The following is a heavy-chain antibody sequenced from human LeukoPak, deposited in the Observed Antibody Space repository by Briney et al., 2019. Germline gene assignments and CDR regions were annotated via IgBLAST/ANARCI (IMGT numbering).Heavy chain of an antibody. V-gene: IGHV1-8*02. J-gene: IGHJ6*03. Sequence: ASVKVSCKASGYTFTGYYMHWVRQATGQGLEWMGWMNPNSGNTGYAQKFQGRVTMTRNTSISTAYMELSSLRSEDTAVYYCARGQGTGYSSGWDYYYMDVWGKGTTVTVSS. D-gene: IGHD6-19*01. CDR1: GYTFTGYY. CDR3: ARGQGTGYSSGWDYYYMDV. CDR2: MNPNSGNT.